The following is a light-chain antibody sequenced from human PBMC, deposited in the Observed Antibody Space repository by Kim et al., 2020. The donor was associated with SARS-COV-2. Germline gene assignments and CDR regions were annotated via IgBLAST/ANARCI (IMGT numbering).Light chain of an antibody. CDR3: QQYGSSPQT. J-gene: IGKJ1*01. Sequence: SPGERATLSCRASQSVSSSYLAWYQQKPGQAPRLLIYGASSRATGIPDRFSGSWSGTDFTLTISRLEPEDFAVYYCQQYGSSPQTFGQGTKVEIK. V-gene: IGKV3-20*01. CDR2: GAS. CDR1: QSVSSSY.